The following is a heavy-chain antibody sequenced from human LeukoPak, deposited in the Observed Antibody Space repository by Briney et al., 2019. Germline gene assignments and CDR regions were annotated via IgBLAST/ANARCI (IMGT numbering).Heavy chain of an antibody. J-gene: IGHJ4*02. Sequence: GASVKVSCKASGGTFSSYAISWVRQAPGQGLEWMGGIIPIFGTANYAQKFQGRVTITADESTSTAYMELSSLRSEDTAVYYCARWANFNWNHWFDYWGQGTLVTVSS. CDR3: ARWANFNWNHWFDY. CDR1: GGTFSSYA. CDR2: IIPIFGTA. D-gene: IGHD1-14*01. V-gene: IGHV1-69*13.